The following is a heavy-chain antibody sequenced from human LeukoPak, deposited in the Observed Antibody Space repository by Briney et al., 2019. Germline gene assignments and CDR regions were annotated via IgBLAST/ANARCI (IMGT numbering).Heavy chain of an antibody. CDR1: GYTFTSYD. V-gene: IGHV1-8*01. J-gene: IGHJ5*02. CDR3: ARGYYDILTGYYNDPRWFDP. D-gene: IGHD3-9*01. CDR2: KSPNSGNT. Sequence: ASVKVSCKASGYTFTSYDINWVRQATGQGLEWMGWKSPNSGNTAYAQKFQGRVTMTRNTSIGTAYMELSSLRSEDTAVYYCARGYYDILTGYYNDPRWFDPWGQGTRVTVSS.